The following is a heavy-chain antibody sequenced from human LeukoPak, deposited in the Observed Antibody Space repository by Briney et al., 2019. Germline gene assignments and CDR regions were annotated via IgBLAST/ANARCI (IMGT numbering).Heavy chain of an antibody. CDR2: IRSKANSYVT. V-gene: IGHV3-73*01. Sequence: GGSLRLSCAASGFTFSGSDMHWVRQASGKGLEWVSHIRSKANSYVTAYAASVNGRLTISNDDSKITAYLHMNSLKTEDTAVYFCTRHSSYYDSSGYYSYWGQGTLVTVSS. CDR1: GFTFSGSD. CDR3: TRHSSYYDSSGYYSY. J-gene: IGHJ4*02. D-gene: IGHD3-22*01.